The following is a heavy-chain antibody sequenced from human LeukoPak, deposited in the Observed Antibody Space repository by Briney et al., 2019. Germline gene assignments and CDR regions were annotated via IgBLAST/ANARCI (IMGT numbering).Heavy chain of an antibody. J-gene: IGHJ5*02. CDR3: ARGWFDA. CDR1: GFTFSDHE. CDR2: IDSSGTII. V-gene: IGHV3-48*03. Sequence: PGGCLRLSCAASGFTFSDHEMNWVRQAPGKGLEWLSYIDSSGTIIYDADSAKGRFTISRDNAKNSLYLQLSNLRVEGTAFYYCARGWFDAWGRGTLVTVSS.